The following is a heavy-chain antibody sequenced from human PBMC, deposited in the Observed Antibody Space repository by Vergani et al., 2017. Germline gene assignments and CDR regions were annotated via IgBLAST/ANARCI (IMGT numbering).Heavy chain of an antibody. CDR1: GFTFDYA. CDR2: ISWNSGSI. V-gene: IGHV3-9*01. J-gene: IGHJ6*04. CDR3: AKDGDGSGWMDV. Sequence: EVQLLESGGSLKQPGGSVRLSCAASGFTFDYAMHWVRQAPGKGLEWVSGISWNSGSIGYADSVKGRFTISRDNAKNSLYLQMNSLRAEDTALYYCAKDGDGSGWMDVWGKGTTVTVSS. D-gene: IGHD6-19*01.